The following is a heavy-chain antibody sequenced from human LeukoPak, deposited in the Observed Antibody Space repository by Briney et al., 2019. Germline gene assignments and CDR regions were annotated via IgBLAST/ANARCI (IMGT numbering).Heavy chain of an antibody. CDR2: ISGSGGST. CDR3: AKDIAAAGTGWYFDL. D-gene: IGHD6-13*01. CDR1: GFTFSNYA. J-gene: IGHJ2*01. V-gene: IGHV3-23*01. Sequence: GGSLRLSCAASGFTFSNYAMSWVRQAPGQGLEWVSAISGSGGSTYYADSVKGRFTISRDNSKNTLYLQMNSLRAEDTAVYYCAKDIAAAGTGWYFDLWGRGTLVTVSS.